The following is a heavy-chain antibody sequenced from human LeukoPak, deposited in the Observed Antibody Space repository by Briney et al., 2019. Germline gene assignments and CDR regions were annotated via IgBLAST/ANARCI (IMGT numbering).Heavy chain of an antibody. J-gene: IGHJ3*02. V-gene: IGHV3-48*01. CDR1: GFTFSSYS. Sequence: PGGSLRLSCAASGFTFSSYSMTWVRQAPGKGLEWVSYISSSSSTIYYADSVKGRFNISRDNSKNTLYLQMNSLRAEDTAVYYCAREGLWGSGAFDIWGQGTMVTVSS. CDR3: AREGLWGSGAFDI. CDR2: ISSSSSTI. D-gene: IGHD7-27*01.